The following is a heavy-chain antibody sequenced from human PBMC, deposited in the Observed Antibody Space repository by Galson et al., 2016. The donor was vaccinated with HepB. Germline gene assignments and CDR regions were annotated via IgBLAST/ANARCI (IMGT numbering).Heavy chain of an antibody. Sequence: SLRLSCAASGFTFSTYGVHWVRQAPGKGLEWVAVIWFDGSKKYYADSVKGRFTISRHNSKNTLFLQMDSLRAEDTAVYYCARYGDEAGWNFHQWGQGTLVIVSS. CDR2: IWFDGSKK. J-gene: IGHJ1*01. CDR3: ARYGDEAGWNFHQ. CDR1: GFTFSTYG. D-gene: IGHD6-19*01. V-gene: IGHV3-33*01.